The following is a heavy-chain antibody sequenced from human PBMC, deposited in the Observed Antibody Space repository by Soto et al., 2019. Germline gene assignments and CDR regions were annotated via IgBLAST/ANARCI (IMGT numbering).Heavy chain of an antibody. CDR1: GFTFSSYG. CDR2: ISYDGSNK. D-gene: IGHD1-26*01. V-gene: IGHV3-30*18. CDR3: AKDPGGSYYLYAFDI. J-gene: IGHJ3*02. Sequence: QVQLVESGGGVVQPGRSLRLSCAASGFTFSSYGMHWVRQAPGKGLEWVAVISYDGSNKYYADSVKGRVTISRDNSKNTLYLQMNSLRAENTAVYYCAKDPGGSYYLYAFDIWGQGTMATVSS.